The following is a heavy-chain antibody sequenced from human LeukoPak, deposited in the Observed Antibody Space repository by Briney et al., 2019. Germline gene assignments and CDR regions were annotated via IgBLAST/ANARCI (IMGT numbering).Heavy chain of an antibody. D-gene: IGHD4-23*01. CDR1: GGSISSGGYY. J-gene: IGHJ4*02. CDR2: IYYSGST. Sequence: PSETLSLTCTVSGGSISSGGYYWSWIRQHPGKGLEWIGYIYYSGSTYYNPSLKSRVTISVDTSKNQLSLKLSSVTAADTAVYYCARVREGGNPYFDYWGQGTLVTVSS. V-gene: IGHV4-31*03. CDR3: ARVREGGNPYFDY.